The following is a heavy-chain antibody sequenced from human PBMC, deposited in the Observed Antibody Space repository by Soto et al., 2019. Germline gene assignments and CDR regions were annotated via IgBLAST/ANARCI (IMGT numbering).Heavy chain of an antibody. D-gene: IGHD6-13*01. J-gene: IGHJ4*02. V-gene: IGHV4-39*01. CDR3: ASIAAPGTTHFDF. Sequence: SETLSLTCTVSGASLGSSSYYWGWIRQSPGKGLEWIGNIYYSGNTFYNPSLKSRVTISVDTSKNQIYLHLSAVTAADTAIFYCASIAAPGTTHFDFWGQGTLVTVSS. CDR2: IYYSGNT. CDR1: GASLGSSSYY.